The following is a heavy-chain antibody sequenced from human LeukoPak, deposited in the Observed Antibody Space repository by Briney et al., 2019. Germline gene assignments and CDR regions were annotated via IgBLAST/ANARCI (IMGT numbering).Heavy chain of an antibody. J-gene: IGHJ4*02. Sequence: PGGSLRLSCAASGFTFSTYGMHWGRQAPGKGLEWVSVIYSGGSTYYADSVKGRFTISRDNSQNTMYLQMNRLRAEDTAVYYCARTGGSYYFDYWGQGTLVTVSS. CDR1: GFTFSTYG. V-gene: IGHV3-66*01. D-gene: IGHD1-26*01. CDR3: ARTGGSYYFDY. CDR2: IYSGGST.